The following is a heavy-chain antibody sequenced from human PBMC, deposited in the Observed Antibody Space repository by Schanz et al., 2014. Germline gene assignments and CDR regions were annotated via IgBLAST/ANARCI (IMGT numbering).Heavy chain of an antibody. CDR1: GFNFSNYD. CDR3: AKDQGSYGSGSYSYFDY. CDR2: IYYNGTNK. Sequence: QVQLVESGGGVVQPGRSLRLSCAASGFNFSNYDIHWVRQAPGKGLEWVALIYYNGTNKYYADSVKGRFTISRDNSKNTLYLQMNSLRAEDTAVYYCAKDQGSYGSGSYSYFDYWGQGTLATVSS. D-gene: IGHD3-10*01. V-gene: IGHV3-30*18. J-gene: IGHJ4*02.